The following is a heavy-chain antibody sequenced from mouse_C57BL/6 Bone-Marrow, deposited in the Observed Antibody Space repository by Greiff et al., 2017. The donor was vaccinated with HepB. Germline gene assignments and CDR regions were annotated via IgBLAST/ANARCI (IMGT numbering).Heavy chain of an antibody. J-gene: IGHJ1*03. V-gene: IGHV2-2*01. CDR1: GFSLTSYG. CDR2: IWSGGST. CDR3: ARPYLWYFDV. D-gene: IGHD5-5*01. Sequence: VQLKESGPGLVQPSQSLSITCTVSGFSLTSYGVHWVRQSPGKGLEWLGVIWSGGSTDYNAAFISRLSISKDNSKSQVFFKMNSLQADDTAIYYCARPYLWYFDVWGTGTTVTVSS.